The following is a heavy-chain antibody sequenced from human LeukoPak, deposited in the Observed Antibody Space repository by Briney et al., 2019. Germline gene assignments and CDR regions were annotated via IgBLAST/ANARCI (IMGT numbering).Heavy chain of an antibody. CDR3: AKGYYGSGSLWTPYDY. CDR2: ISGSGGST. CDR1: GFTFDDYG. Sequence: PTGGSLRLSCAASGFTFDDYGMSWVRQAPGKGLEWVSAISGSGGSTYYADSVKGRFTISRDNSKNTLYLQMNSLRAEDTAVYYCAKGYYGSGSLWTPYDYWGQGTLVTVSS. D-gene: IGHD3-10*01. V-gene: IGHV3-23*01. J-gene: IGHJ4*02.